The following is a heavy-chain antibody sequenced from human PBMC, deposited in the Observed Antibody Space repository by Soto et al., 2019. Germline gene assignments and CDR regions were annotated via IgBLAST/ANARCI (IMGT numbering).Heavy chain of an antibody. D-gene: IGHD7-27*01. Sequence: GGSLRLSCAASGFTFSGSAMHWVRQASGKGLEWVGRIRSKANSYATAYAASVKGRFTISRDDSKNMAYLQMNSLKTEDTAVYYCTRPGDLGAFDIWGQGTMVTVSS. J-gene: IGHJ3*02. CDR2: IRSKANSYAT. V-gene: IGHV3-73*01. CDR1: GFTFSGSA. CDR3: TRPGDLGAFDI.